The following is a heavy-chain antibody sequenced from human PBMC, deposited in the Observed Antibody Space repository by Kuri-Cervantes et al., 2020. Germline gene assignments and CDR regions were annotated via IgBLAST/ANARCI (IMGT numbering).Heavy chain of an antibody. CDR2: ISAYNGNT. D-gene: IGHD1-26*01. CDR1: GYTFTSYG. J-gene: IGHJ6*02. V-gene: IGHV1-18*01. CDR3: ARGPDSTYSGSYLGYYYYYYGMDV. Sequence: ASVKVSCKASGYTFTSYGISWVRQAPGQGLEWMGWISAYNGNTNYAQKFQGRVTMTRDTSTSTVYMELSSLRSEDTAVYYCARGPDSTYSGSYLGYYYYYYGMDVWGQGTTVTVSS.